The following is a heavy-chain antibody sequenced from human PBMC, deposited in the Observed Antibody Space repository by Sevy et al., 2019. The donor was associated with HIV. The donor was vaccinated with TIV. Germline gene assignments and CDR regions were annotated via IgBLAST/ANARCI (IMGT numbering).Heavy chain of an antibody. CDR2: ISSSGSTI. CDR3: ARDVAYYGSGSYYQYYYGMDV. CDR1: GFTFSDYY. V-gene: IGHV3-11*01. Sequence: GGSLRLSCAASGFTFSDYYMSWIRQAPGKGLEWVSYISSSGSTIYYADSVKGRFTISRDNAKNSLYLQMNSLRAEDTAVYYCARDVAYYGSGSYYQYYYGMDVWGQRTTVTVSS. D-gene: IGHD3-10*01. J-gene: IGHJ6*02.